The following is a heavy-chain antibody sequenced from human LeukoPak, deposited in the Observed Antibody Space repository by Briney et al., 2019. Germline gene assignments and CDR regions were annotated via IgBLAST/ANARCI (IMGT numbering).Heavy chain of an antibody. Sequence: SETLSLTCAVYGGSFSGYYWSWIRQPPGKGLEWIGEINHSGSTNYNPSLKSRVTISVDTSKNQFSLKLSSVTAADTAVYYCARDPLTGEGWFDPWGQGTLVTVSS. D-gene: IGHD3-9*01. CDR3: ARDPLTGEGWFDP. J-gene: IGHJ5*02. CDR2: INHSGST. CDR1: GGSFSGYY. V-gene: IGHV4-34*01.